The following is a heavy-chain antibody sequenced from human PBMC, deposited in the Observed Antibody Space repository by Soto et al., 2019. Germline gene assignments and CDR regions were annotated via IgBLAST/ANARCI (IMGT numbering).Heavy chain of an antibody. CDR2: ISYDGSNK. CDR1: GFTFSSYG. J-gene: IGHJ4*02. Sequence: QVQLVESGGGVVQPGRSLRLSCSASGFTFSSYGMHWVRQAPGKGLEWVAVISYDGSNKYYADSVKGRFTISRDNSKNTLYLTRNSLMAVETAVYYCAKESYFWSGYSGVYFDYWGQGTLVTVSS. CDR3: AKESYFWSGYSGVYFDY. V-gene: IGHV3-30*18. D-gene: IGHD3-3*01.